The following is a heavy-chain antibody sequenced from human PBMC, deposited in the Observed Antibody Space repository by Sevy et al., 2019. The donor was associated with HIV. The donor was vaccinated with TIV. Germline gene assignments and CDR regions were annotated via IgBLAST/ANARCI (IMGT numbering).Heavy chain of an antibody. CDR3: ARRYFDA. V-gene: IGHV3-7*01. J-gene: IGHJ4*02. Sequence: GGSLRLSCAASGFTFHTYWMQWVRQAPGKGLEWVANIRQDGNEIYYADSVKGRFTISRDNAMQSLYLEMNNLRVEDSGIYYCARRYFDAWGQRTLVTVSS. D-gene: IGHD3-16*02. CDR1: GFTFHTYW. CDR2: IRQDGNEI.